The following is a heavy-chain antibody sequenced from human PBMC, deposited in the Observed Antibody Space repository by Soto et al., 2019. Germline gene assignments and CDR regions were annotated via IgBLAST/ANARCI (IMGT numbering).Heavy chain of an antibody. J-gene: IGHJ4*02. CDR1: GFTVSSNY. CDR3: ARAMAARPYGDFDY. V-gene: IGHV3-53*01. Sequence: AGGSLRLSCAASGFTVSSNYMSWVRQAPGKGLEWVSVIYSGGSTYYADSVKGRFTISRDNSKNTLYLQMNSLRAEDTAVYYCARAMAARPYGDFDYWGQGTLVTVSS. D-gene: IGHD6-6*01. CDR2: IYSGGST.